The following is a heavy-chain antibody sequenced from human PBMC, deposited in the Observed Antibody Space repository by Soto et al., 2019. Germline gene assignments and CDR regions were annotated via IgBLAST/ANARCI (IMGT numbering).Heavy chain of an antibody. J-gene: IGHJ4*02. CDR2: ITSDTNTI. D-gene: IGHD6-19*01. CDR3: ARSVEGHFDY. CDR1: GFPFSIYS. Sequence: EVQLVESGGGLVQPGGSLRLSCAASGFPFSIYSMNWVRQAPGKGLEWFSYITSDTNTINYADSVKGRFTISRDNAKNSLYLQMNSLRDEDTAVDFCARSVEGHFDYWGQGTVVTVSS. V-gene: IGHV3-48*02.